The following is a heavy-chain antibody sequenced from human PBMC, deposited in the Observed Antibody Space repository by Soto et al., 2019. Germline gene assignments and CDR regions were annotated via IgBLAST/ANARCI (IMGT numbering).Heavy chain of an antibody. J-gene: IGHJ5*02. CDR1: GGSISSSSYY. V-gene: IGHV4-39*01. CDR3: ARHLFLEWSHNWFDP. D-gene: IGHD3-3*01. CDR2: IYYSGST. Sequence: SETLSLTCTVSGGSISSSSYYWGWIRQPPGKGLEWIGSIYYSGSTYYNPSLKSRVTISVDTSNNQFSRKLSSVTAADTAVYYCARHLFLEWSHNWFDPWGQGTLVTVSS.